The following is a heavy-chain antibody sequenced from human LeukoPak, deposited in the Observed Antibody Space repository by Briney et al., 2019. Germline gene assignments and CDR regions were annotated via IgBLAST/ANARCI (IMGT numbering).Heavy chain of an antibody. J-gene: IGHJ4*02. CDR2: ISYDGSNK. D-gene: IGHD5-12*01. CDR3: AKDRFDVDIVATITDFDY. V-gene: IGHV3-30*18. CDR1: GFTFSSYG. Sequence: PGGSLRLSCAASGFTFSSYGMHWVRQAPGKGLEWVAVISYDGSNKHYADSVKGRFTISRDNSKNTLYLQMNSLRAEDTAVYYCAKDRFDVDIVATITDFDYWGQGTLVTVSS.